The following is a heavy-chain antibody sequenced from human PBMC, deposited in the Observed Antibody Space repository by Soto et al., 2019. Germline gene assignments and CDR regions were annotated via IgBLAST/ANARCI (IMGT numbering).Heavy chain of an antibody. CDR1: GGTFSSYP. Sequence: QVQLVQSGAEVKKPGSSVKVSCKASGGTFSSYPISWVRQAPGQGLEWMGGIIPIFDTANYAQKLQGRVTITADESTSTAYMQLSSLRSEDTAVYYCARGGSAWLSDNWFDPWGQGTLVTVSS. CDR2: IIPIFDTA. J-gene: IGHJ5*02. V-gene: IGHV1-69*12. D-gene: IGHD3-10*01. CDR3: ARGGSAWLSDNWFDP.